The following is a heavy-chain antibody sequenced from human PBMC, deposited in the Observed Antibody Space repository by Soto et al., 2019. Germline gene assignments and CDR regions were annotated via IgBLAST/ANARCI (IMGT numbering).Heavy chain of an antibody. CDR3: ARESPPRYCTNGVCYFDP. J-gene: IGHJ5*02. D-gene: IGHD2-8*01. V-gene: IGHV1-69*13. CDR2: IIPIFGTA. Sequence: GASVKVSCNASGGTFSSYAISWVRQAPGQGLEWMGGIIPIFGTANYAQKFQGRVTITADESTSPAYMELSSLRSEDTAVYYCARESPPRYCTNGVCYFDPWGQGTLVTVSS. CDR1: GGTFSSYA.